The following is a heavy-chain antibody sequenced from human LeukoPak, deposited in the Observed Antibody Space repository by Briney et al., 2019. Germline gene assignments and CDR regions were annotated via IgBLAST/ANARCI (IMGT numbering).Heavy chain of an antibody. Sequence: PSETLSLTCTVSGGSISSSSYYWGWIRQPPGKGLEWIGSIYYSGSTYYNPSLKSRVTISVDTSKNQFSLKLSSVTAADTAVYYCARDRMVRGVIMTGPFDYWGQGTLVTVSS. D-gene: IGHD3-10*01. CDR1: GGSISSSSYY. CDR2: IYYSGST. CDR3: ARDRMVRGVIMTGPFDY. J-gene: IGHJ4*02. V-gene: IGHV4-39*07.